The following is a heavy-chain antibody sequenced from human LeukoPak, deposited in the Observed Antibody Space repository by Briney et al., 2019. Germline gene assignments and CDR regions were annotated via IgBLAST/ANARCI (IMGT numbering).Heavy chain of an antibody. J-gene: IGHJ4*02. CDR2: IGKIGNT. Sequence: GGSLRLSCAASGFTFSSSAMTWVRQAPGRGLDRVSSIGKIGNTFYADSVKGRFTISRDESKTTLYLQMNSLRAEDTAVYFCAKGGIGETGGLSYWGQGTLVTVSS. CDR3: AKGGIGETGGLSY. D-gene: IGHD7-27*01. CDR1: GFTFSSSA. V-gene: IGHV3-23*01.